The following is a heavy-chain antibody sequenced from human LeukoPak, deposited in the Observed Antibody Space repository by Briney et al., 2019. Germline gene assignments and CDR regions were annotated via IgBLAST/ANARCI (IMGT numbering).Heavy chain of an antibody. J-gene: IGHJ4*02. CDR2: IYHSGST. CDR1: GGSISSYY. V-gene: IGHV4-59*04. Sequence: SETLSLTCTVSGGSISSYYWSWIRQPPGKGLEWIGSIYHSGSTYYSPSPKSRVTMSVDRSKNQFSLKLSSVTAADTAVYYCARGTGIITSCSVWGQGTLVTVSS. CDR3: ARGTGIITSCSV. D-gene: IGHD2-2*01.